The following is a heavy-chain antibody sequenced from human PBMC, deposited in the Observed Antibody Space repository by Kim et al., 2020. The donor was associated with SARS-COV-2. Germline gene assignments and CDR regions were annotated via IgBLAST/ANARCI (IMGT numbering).Heavy chain of an antibody. D-gene: IGHD3-10*01. J-gene: IGHJ4*02. Sequence: YNPSLTSRVTISVDTSKTQFSLKLSAVTAADTAVYYCARLGRSLWFGEPCWGQGALVAVSS. V-gene: IGHV4-39*01. CDR3: ARLGRSLWFGEPC.